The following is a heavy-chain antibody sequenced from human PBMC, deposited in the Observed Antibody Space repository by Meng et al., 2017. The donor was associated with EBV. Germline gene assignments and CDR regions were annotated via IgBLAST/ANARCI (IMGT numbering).Heavy chain of an antibody. Sequence: VQLVQFGAEGKHPGASVKVSCKALGYAFTSYILHWVRQAPGQRLEWMGWINVGVGYTKYSQKFQGRVTISSDTSATTGYMELSSLRSEDTAVYYCVRGPPVGVPGPGDYWGQGTLVTVSS. CDR3: VRGPPVGVPGPGDY. J-gene: IGHJ4*02. D-gene: IGHD2-21*01. CDR1: GYAFTSYI. V-gene: IGHV1-3*01. CDR2: INVGVGYT.